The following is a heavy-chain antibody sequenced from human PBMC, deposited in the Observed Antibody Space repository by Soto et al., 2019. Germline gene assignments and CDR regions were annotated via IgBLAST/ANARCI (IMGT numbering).Heavy chain of an antibody. V-gene: IGHV1-69*13. CDR3: ARDLEFRDGNISHLDY. D-gene: IGHD3-10*01. CDR2: IFPIFGTT. CDR1: GGTFNSHA. Sequence: GASVKVSCKASGGTFNSHAFNWVRQAPGQGLEWMGGIFPIFGTTNYAQKFRGRLTITADESTRTVYLELSSLRSDDTAVYYCARDLEFRDGNISHLDYWGRGTQVTVSS. J-gene: IGHJ4*02.